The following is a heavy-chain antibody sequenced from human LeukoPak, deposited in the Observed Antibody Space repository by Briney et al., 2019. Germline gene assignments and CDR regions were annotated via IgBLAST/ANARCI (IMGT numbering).Heavy chain of an antibody. CDR2: ISGSGGST. Sequence: PGGSLRLSCAASGFTFSSYAMSWVRQAPGKGLEWVSAISGSGGSTYYADSVKGRFTISSDNSKNTLYLQMNSLRAEDTAVYYCAKDLYDGYYDSSGYYGGFDYWGQGTLVTVSS. D-gene: IGHD3-22*01. CDR3: AKDLYDGYYDSSGYYGGFDY. V-gene: IGHV3-23*01. CDR1: GFTFSSYA. J-gene: IGHJ4*02.